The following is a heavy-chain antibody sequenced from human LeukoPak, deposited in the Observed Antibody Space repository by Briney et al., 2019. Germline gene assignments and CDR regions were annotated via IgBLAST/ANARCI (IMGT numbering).Heavy chain of an antibody. D-gene: IGHD2-21*02. CDR3: AKDRTHIVVVTAIGDY. CDR2: IRYDGSNK. V-gene: IGHV3-30*02. J-gene: IGHJ4*02. CDR1: GFTFSSYG. Sequence: PGGSLRLSCAASGFTFSSYGMHWVRQAPGKGLEWVAFIRYDGSNKYYADSVKGRFTISRDNSKNTLYLQMNSLRAEDTAVYYCAKDRTHIVVVTAIGDYWGQGTLVTVSS.